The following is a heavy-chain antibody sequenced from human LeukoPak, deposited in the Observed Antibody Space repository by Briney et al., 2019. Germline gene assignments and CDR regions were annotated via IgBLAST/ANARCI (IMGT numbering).Heavy chain of an antibody. J-gene: IGHJ4*02. Sequence: PGGSLRLSCAASGFTFSSYAMSWVRQAPGKGLEWVSAISGSGGSTYYADSVKGRFTISRDNSKNTLYLQMNSLRAEDTAVYYCATGVIMVRGISGRYWGQGTLVTVSS. V-gene: IGHV3-23*01. CDR3: ATGVIMVRGISGRY. CDR1: GFTFSSYA. CDR2: ISGSGGST. D-gene: IGHD3-10*01.